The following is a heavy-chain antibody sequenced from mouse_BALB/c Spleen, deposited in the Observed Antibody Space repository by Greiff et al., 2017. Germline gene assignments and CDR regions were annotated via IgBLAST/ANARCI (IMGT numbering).Heavy chain of an antibody. CDR3: ASRLAY. CDR1: GFTFSSYA. V-gene: IGHV5-6-5*01. Sequence: DVHLVESGGGLVKPGGSLKLSCAASGFTFSSYAMSWVRQTPEKRLEWVASISSGGSTYYPDSVKGRFTISRDNARNILYLQMSSLRSEDTAMYYCASRLAYWGQGTLVTVSA. J-gene: IGHJ3*01. CDR2: ISSGGST.